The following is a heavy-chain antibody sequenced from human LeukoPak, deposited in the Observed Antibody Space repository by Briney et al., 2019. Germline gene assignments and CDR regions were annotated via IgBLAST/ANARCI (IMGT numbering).Heavy chain of an antibody. V-gene: IGHV3-23*01. J-gene: IGHJ4*02. CDR3: AKEETIAEYYFDY. D-gene: IGHD6-13*01. CDR1: GFTFSSYA. Sequence: GGSLRLSCAASGFTFSSYAMSWVRQAPGKGLEWVAAISGSGGSTYYVDSVKGRFTISRDNSKNTRYLQMNSLRAEDTAVYYCAKEETIAEYYFDYWGQGTLVTVSS. CDR2: ISGSGGST.